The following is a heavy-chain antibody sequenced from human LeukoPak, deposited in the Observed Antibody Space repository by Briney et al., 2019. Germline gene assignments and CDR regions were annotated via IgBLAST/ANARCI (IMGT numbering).Heavy chain of an antibody. CDR1: GYTFTSYY. CDR3: ATENVGGSPFTSSYGMDV. J-gene: IGHJ6*02. V-gene: IGHV1-24*01. D-gene: IGHD3-10*01. Sequence: ASVKVSCKASGYTFTSYYMHWVRQAPGKGLEWMGSFYPEDGETIYAQMFQGRVTMTEDTSTDTAYMELSSLRSDDTAVYYCATENVGGSPFTSSYGMDVWGQGTTVTVSS. CDR2: FYPEDGET.